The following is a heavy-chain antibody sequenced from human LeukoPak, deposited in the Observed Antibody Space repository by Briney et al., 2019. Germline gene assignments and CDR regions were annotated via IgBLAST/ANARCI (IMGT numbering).Heavy chain of an antibody. D-gene: IGHD2-15*01. CDR1: GFTFSSYG. CDR3: AKLASCSGGSCYPFYYYYYYMDV. CDR2: IWYDGSNR. J-gene: IGHJ6*03. Sequence: GRSLRLSCAASGFTFSSYGMHWVRQAPGQGLEWVAVIWYDGSNRYYADSVKGRFTISRDNSKNTLYLQMNSLRAEDTAVYYCAKLASCSGGSCYPFYYYYYYMDVWGKGTTVTVSS. V-gene: IGHV3-33*06.